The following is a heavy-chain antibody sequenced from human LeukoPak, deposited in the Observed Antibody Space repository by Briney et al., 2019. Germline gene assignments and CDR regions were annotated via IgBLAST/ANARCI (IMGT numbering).Heavy chain of an antibody. CDR1: GGSISSYY. CDR3: ARAAVRYSSSWYWFDP. V-gene: IGHV4-4*07. CDR2: IYTSGST. Sequence: SETLSLTCTVSGGSISSYYWSWIRQPAGKGLEWIGRIYTSGSTNYNPSLKSRVTISVDTSKNQFSLKLSSVTAADTAVYYCARAAVRYSSSWYWFDPWGQGTLVTVSS. D-gene: IGHD6-13*01. J-gene: IGHJ5*02.